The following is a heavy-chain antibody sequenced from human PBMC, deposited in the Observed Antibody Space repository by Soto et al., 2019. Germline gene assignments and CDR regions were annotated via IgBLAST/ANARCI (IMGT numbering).Heavy chain of an antibody. CDR1: GFTFSTYG. CDR3: AKTVYSTTRHNYGMAV. CDR2: LSHDGSNK. Sequence: GGSLRLSCAASGFTFSTYGMHWVRQAQGKGLEWVAVLSHDGSNKYYADSVKGRFTISRDNSKNTLELQMNSLRADDTAVYYCAKTVYSTTRHNYGMAVWGQGTTVTVSS. V-gene: IGHV3-30*18. J-gene: IGHJ6*02. D-gene: IGHD2-8*01.